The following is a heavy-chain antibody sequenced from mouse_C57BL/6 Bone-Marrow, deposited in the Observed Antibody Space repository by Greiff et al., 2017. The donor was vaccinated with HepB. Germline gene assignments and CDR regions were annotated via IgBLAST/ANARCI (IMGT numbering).Heavy chain of an antibody. J-gene: IGHJ1*03. CDR1: GFSLTTFCMG. CDR3: ARMARRYFDV. CDR2: IWWDDDK. Sequence: QVTLKECGPGILQPSQTLSLTCSFSGFSLTTFCMGLVWLRHPPGKGLVWLVHIWWDDDKYYNPALKSPLTIFKDTSKNQVFLKIANVDTADTSTYYSARMARRYFDVWGTGTTVTVSS. V-gene: IGHV8-8*01.